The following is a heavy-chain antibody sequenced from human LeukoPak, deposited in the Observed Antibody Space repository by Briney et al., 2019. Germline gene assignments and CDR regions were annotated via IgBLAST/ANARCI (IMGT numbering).Heavy chain of an antibody. CDR1: GLTFTGYS. Sequence: PGGSLRLSCAASGLTFTGYSMIWVRQAPGKGLEWISFTTTSSNTIYYADSVKGRFTISRDNAKKSLYLQMDSLREEDTAVYYCARVGGATLVTMYFDYWGQGTLDTVSS. CDR2: TTTSSNTI. J-gene: IGHJ4*02. V-gene: IGHV3-48*02. CDR3: ARVGGATLVTMYFDY. D-gene: IGHD4-23*01.